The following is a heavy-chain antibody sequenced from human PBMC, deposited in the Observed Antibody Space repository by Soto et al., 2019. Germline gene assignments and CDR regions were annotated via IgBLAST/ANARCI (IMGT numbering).Heavy chain of an antibody. Sequence: QVQLVQSGAEVKKPGASVKVSCKASGYTFTSYGISWVRQAPGQGLEWMGWISAYNGNTNYAQKLQGRVTMTTDTSTSTAYMELRSLRSDDTAVYYCAGTPPYCGGDCYPYFDYWGQGTLVTVSS. J-gene: IGHJ4*02. CDR3: AGTPPYCGGDCYPYFDY. V-gene: IGHV1-18*01. CDR2: ISAYNGNT. D-gene: IGHD2-21*02. CDR1: GYTFTSYG.